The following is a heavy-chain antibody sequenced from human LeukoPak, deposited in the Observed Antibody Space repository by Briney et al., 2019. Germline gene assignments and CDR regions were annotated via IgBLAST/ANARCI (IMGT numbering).Heavy chain of an antibody. D-gene: IGHD3-10*01. CDR1: GYSFPSNW. CDR3: ATYAGTSSKYFQN. CDR2: VYPGDSDT. J-gene: IGHJ1*01. V-gene: IGHV5-51*01. Sequence: GESLKISCKGSGYSFPSNWIGWVRQMPAKGLEWMGIVYPGDSDTRYSPSLQGQVTISADKSISTAYLHWSSLKASDTAIYYCATYAGTSSKYFQNWGQGTLVTVSS.